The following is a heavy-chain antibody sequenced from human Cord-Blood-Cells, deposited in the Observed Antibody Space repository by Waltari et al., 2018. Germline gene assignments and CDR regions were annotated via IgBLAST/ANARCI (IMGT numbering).Heavy chain of an antibody. CDR3: ARKLSSSSWYFDL. D-gene: IGHD6-6*01. CDR1: GGSFSGYY. J-gene: IGHJ2*01. Sequence: QVQLQQWGAGLLKPSETLSLTCAVYGGSFSGYYWSWIRQPPGKGLEWIGEINHSGSTNYNPAFKSRGTISVDTSKNQFSLKLSSVTAADTAVYYCARKLSSSSWYFDLWGRGTLVTVSS. CDR2: INHSGST. V-gene: IGHV4-34*01.